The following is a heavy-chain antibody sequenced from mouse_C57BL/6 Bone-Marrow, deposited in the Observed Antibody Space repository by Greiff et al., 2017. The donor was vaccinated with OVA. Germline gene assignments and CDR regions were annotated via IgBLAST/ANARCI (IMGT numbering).Heavy chain of an antibody. V-gene: IGHV1-82*01. D-gene: IGHD4-1*01. CDR1: GYAFSSSW. J-gene: IGHJ3*01. CDR2: IYPGDGDT. CDR3: ARGMGWSLTGPLFFAY. Sequence: VQRVESGPELVKPGASVKISCKASGYAFSSSWMNWVKQRPGKGLEWIGRIYPGDGDTNYNGKFKGKATLTADKSSSTAYMQLSSLTSEDSAVYFCARGMGWSLTGPLFFAYWGQGTLVTVSA.